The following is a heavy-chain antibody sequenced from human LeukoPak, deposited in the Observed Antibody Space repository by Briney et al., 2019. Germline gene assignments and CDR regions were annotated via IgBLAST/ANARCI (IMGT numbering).Heavy chain of an antibody. Sequence: GGSLRLSCAASGFTFSSYAMSWVRQAPGKGLEWVSAISASSGNTYYADSVKGRFTISRDNSKNTLYLQMNSLRAEDTAVYYCAGPIAVAGSSAFDIWGQGTMVTVSS. D-gene: IGHD6-19*01. CDR3: AGPIAVAGSSAFDI. J-gene: IGHJ3*02. CDR1: GFTFSSYA. CDR2: ISASSGNT. V-gene: IGHV3-23*01.